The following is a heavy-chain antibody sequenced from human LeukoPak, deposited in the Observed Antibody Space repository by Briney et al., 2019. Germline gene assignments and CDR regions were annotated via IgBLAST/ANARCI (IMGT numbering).Heavy chain of an antibody. V-gene: IGHV1-8*01. CDR3: AREYSSSSGGYYYYGMDV. CDR1: GYTFTSYD. J-gene: IGHJ6*02. D-gene: IGHD6-6*01. CDR2: MNPNSGNT. Sequence: ASVKVSCKASGYTFTSYDINWVRQATGQGLEWMGWMNPNSGNTGCAQKFQGRVTMTRNTSISTAYMELSSLRSEDTAVYYCAREYSSSSGGYYYYGMDVWGQGTTVTVSS.